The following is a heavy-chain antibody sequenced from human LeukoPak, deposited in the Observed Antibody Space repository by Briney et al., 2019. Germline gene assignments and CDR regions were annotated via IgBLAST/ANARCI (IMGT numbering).Heavy chain of an antibody. V-gene: IGHV4-39*07. CDR1: GGSISSSSYY. J-gene: IGHJ6*03. Sequence: SETLSLTCTVSGGSISSSSYYWGWIRQPPGKGLEWIGSIYYSGSTYYNPSLKSRVTISVDTSKNQFSLKLSSVTAADTAVYYCARLVGAKSSTYYYYYMDVWGKGTTVTVSS. D-gene: IGHD1-26*01. CDR2: IYYSGST. CDR3: ARLVGAKSSTYYYYYMDV.